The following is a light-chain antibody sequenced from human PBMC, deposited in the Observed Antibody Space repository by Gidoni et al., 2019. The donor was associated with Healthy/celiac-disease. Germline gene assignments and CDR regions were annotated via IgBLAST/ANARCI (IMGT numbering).Light chain of an antibody. CDR2: GAS. V-gene: IGKV3-15*01. Sequence: DIVMTHSPATLSVSPGERATLSCRAGQSVSSNLAWYQQNPGQAPRLLIYGASTRAPGGPARFSGSRSGTEFTLTISSLQSEDVAVYYCQQYNNWTPYTFGQGTKLEIK. CDR1: QSVSSN. J-gene: IGKJ2*01. CDR3: QQYNNWTPYT.